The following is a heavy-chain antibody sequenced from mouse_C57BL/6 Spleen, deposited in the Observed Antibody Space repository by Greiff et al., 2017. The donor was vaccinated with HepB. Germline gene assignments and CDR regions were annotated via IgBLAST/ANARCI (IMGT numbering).Heavy chain of an antibody. CDR2: ISSGSSTI. CDR1: GFTFSDYG. D-gene: IGHD1-1*01. J-gene: IGHJ4*01. CDR3: ARPRFITTVAMDY. Sequence: EVKLQESGGGLVKPGGSLKLSCAASGFTFSDYGMHWVRQAPEKGLEWVAYISSGSSTIYYADTVKGRFTISRDNAKNTLFLQMTSLRSEDTAMYYCARPRFITTVAMDYWGQGTSVTVSS. V-gene: IGHV5-17*01.